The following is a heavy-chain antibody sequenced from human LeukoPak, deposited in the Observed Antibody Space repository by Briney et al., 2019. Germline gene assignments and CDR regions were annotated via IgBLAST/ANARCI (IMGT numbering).Heavy chain of an antibody. CDR2: ISSSGSTI. CDR3: ARDLVVRGRWSWFDP. J-gene: IGHJ5*02. Sequence: GGSLRLSCAASRFTFSSYSMNWVRQAPGKGLEWVSYISSSGSTIYYADSVKGRFTISRDNAKNSLYLQMNSLRAEDTAVYYCARDLVVRGRWSWFDPWGQGTLVTVSS. V-gene: IGHV3-48*04. D-gene: IGHD3-10*01. CDR1: RFTFSSYS.